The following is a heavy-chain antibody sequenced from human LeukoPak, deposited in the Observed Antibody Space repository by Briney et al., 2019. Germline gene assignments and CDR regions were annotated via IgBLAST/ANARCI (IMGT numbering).Heavy chain of an antibody. CDR1: GFTFGSYW. CDR2: IKQDGSEK. CDR3: ARDQARMVRGVIYGYFDY. D-gene: IGHD3-10*01. Sequence: GGSLRLSCAASGFTFGSYWMSWVRQALGKGLEWVANIKQDGSEKYYVDSVKGRFTISRDNAKNSLYLQMNSLRAEDTAVYYCARDQARMVRGVIYGYFDYWGQGTLVTVSS. V-gene: IGHV3-7*01. J-gene: IGHJ4*02.